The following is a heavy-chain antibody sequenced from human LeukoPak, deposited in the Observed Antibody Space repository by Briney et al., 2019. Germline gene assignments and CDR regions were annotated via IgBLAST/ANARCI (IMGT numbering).Heavy chain of an antibody. CDR3: ASYDSSGYGLDAFDI. D-gene: IGHD3-22*01. V-gene: IGHV4-39*01. CDR1: GGSISSSGYY. J-gene: IGHJ3*02. CDR2: IYYSGST. Sequence: PSETLSLTCTVSGGSISSSGYYWGWIRQPPGKGLEWIGSIYYSGSTYYNPSLKSRVTISVDTSKNQFSQKLSSVTAADTAVYYCASYDSSGYGLDAFDIWGQGTMVTVSS.